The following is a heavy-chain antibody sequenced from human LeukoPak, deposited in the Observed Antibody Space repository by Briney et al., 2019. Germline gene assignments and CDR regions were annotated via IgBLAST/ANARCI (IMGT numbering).Heavy chain of an antibody. Sequence: GGSLRLSCTASLFICSKYAMHWVRQTPGKGLEWVAAIWNDGSDENYADSVKGRFTISSDNSKNTLYLQMNSLRAEDTAIYYCTFEIGRSQGAFDIWGQGTMISVSS. D-gene: IGHD1-26*01. CDR1: LFICSKYA. CDR2: IWNDGSDE. V-gene: IGHV3-33*01. CDR3: TFEIGRSQGAFDI. J-gene: IGHJ3*02.